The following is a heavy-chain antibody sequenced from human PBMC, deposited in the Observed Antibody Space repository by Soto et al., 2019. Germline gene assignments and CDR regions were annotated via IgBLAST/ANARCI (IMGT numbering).Heavy chain of an antibody. D-gene: IGHD3-22*01. J-gene: IGHJ2*01. CDR1: GYTFRTYG. CDR2: ISSYNDKT. Sequence: QVQLVQSGAEVKKPGASVKVSCKTSGYTFRTYGISWVRQAPGQGLEWMGWISSYNDKTKYSQKIEGRATMTTDRFTSTASLELRSLRADDTAVYYCARDSHDYDSSYWYFDFWGRGTLVTVSS. CDR3: ARDSHDYDSSYWYFDF. V-gene: IGHV1-18*01.